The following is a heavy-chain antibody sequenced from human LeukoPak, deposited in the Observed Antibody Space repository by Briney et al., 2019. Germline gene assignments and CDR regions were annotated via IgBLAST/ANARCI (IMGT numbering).Heavy chain of an antibody. CDR2: ISYDGSNK. V-gene: IGHV3-30*18. Sequence: GGSLRLSCAASGFTFSSYGMHWVRQAPGKGLEWVAVISYDGSNKYYADSVKGRFTISRDNSRNTLYLQMNSLRAEDTAVYYCAKAGLYDFWSGYYNGSFDYWGQGTLVTVSS. D-gene: IGHD3-3*01. CDR1: GFTFSSYG. J-gene: IGHJ4*02. CDR3: AKAGLYDFWSGYYNGSFDY.